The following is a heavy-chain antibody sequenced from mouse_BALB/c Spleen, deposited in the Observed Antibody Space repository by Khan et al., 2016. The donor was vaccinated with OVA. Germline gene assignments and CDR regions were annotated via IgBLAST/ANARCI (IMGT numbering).Heavy chain of an antibody. J-gene: IGHJ3*02. D-gene: IGHD3-1*01. CDR2: IFPHAGGT. CDR1: GYTFTDYS. Sequence: GRLQQSGPELVKPGASVKISCKASGYTFTDYSMDWMRQSHGKSLAWLGYIFPHAGGTTYNQQSKPKATLPAATSSSTAYMEHRTLTSDDAAVYCCGRAGCGSGGYWGQGTVVAVSA. CDR3: GRAGCGSGGY. V-gene: IGHV1S29*02.